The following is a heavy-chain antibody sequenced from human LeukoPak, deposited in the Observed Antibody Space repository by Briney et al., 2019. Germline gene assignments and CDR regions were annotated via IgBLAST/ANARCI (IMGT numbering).Heavy chain of an antibody. J-gene: IGHJ6*04. CDR3: ARDPIVVVPAAIEGSYYYYYYGMDV. CDR1: GGSISSYY. Sequence: SETLSLTCTVSGGSISSYYWSWVRQPPGKGLEWIGYIYYGGSTNYNPSLKSRVTISVDTPKNQFSLKLSSVTAADTAVYYCARDPIVVVPAAIEGSYYYYYYGMDVWGKGTTVTVSS. D-gene: IGHD2-2*01. V-gene: IGHV4-59*01. CDR2: IYYGGST.